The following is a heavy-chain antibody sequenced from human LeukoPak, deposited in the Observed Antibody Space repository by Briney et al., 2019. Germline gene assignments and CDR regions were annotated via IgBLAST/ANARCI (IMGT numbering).Heavy chain of an antibody. V-gene: IGHV2-5*01. CDR1: GFSLTTNGVG. D-gene: IGHD6-19*01. CDR2: LYWNDYK. J-gene: IGHJ5*02. CDR3: AHSRTSAWPTPYNYFDP. Sequence: SGPTLVNPTQTLTLTCTFSGFSLTTNGVGVGWIRQPPGKALEWLALLYWNDYKYYSPSLKSRLSITRDTSKNQVVLTLTNMDPVDTATYFCAHSRTSAWPTPYNYFDPWGQGTLVTVSS.